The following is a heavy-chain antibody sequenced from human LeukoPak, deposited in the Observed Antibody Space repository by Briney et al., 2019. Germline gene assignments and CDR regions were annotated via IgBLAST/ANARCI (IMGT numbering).Heavy chain of an antibody. CDR1: GGTFSSYA. D-gene: IGHD3-9*01. J-gene: IGHJ6*03. Sequence: SVKVSCKASGGTFSSYAISWVRQAPGQGLEWMGGIIPIFGTANYAQKFQGRVTITTDESTCTAYMELSSLRSEDTAVYYCARARPGVYDILTGSYYYMDVWGKGTTVTVSS. CDR2: IIPIFGTA. CDR3: ARARPGVYDILTGSYYYMDV. V-gene: IGHV1-69*05.